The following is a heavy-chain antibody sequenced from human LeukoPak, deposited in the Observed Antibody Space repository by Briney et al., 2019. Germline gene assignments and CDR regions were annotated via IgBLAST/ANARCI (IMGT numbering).Heavy chain of an antibody. Sequence: PGGSLRLSCAASGFTFSSYSMNWVRQAPGKGLEWVSSISSSSSYIYYADSVKGQFTISRDNAKNSLYLQMNSLRAEDTAVYYCAREGRAARPGIFDYWGQGTLVTVSS. V-gene: IGHV3-21*01. J-gene: IGHJ4*02. D-gene: IGHD6-6*01. CDR2: ISSSSSYI. CDR1: GFTFSSYS. CDR3: AREGRAARPGIFDY.